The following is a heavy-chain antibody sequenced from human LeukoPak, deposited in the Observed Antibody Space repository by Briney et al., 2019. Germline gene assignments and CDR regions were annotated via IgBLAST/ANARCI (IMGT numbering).Heavy chain of an antibody. Sequence: SETLSLTCTVSSGSISSGDYYWSWIRQPPGTGLEWIGYIYYRGSTYYNPSLKSRVTISVDTSKNQFSLKLSSVTAADTAVYYCARETQYYYDNSGYFDYWGQGTLVTVSS. V-gene: IGHV4-30-4*01. D-gene: IGHD3-22*01. CDR1: SGSISSGDYY. CDR3: ARETQYYYDNSGYFDY. CDR2: IYYRGST. J-gene: IGHJ4*02.